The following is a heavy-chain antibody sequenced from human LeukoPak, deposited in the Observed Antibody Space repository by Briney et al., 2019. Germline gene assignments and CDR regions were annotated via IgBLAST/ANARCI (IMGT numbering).Heavy chain of an antibody. CDR2: IYSGGST. D-gene: IGHD1-26*01. Sequence: GGSLRLSCAASGFTVSSSYMIWVRQAPGKGLECISVIYSGGSTNYADSVKGRFTISRDNSKNTLYLQMNSLRAEDTAVYYCARDPTSSWETAFDIWGQGTMVTVSS. CDR3: ARDPTSSWETAFDI. J-gene: IGHJ3*02. V-gene: IGHV3-66*01. CDR1: GFTVSSSY.